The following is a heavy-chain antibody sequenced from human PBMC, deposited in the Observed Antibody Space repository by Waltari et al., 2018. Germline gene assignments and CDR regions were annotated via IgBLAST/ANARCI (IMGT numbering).Heavy chain of an antibody. CDR3: SVSLNS. CDR1: GFSFNNYW. Sequence: EVQLVESGGGLVQPGGSLRLSCAASGFSFNNYWMDWVRQAPGKGLEWGANIKQDGSESHHVDSVRGRFTISRDNAQNLLYLQMNSLRAEDTAVYYCSVSLNSWGQGTLVTVSS. CDR2: IKQDGSES. V-gene: IGHV3-7*01. J-gene: IGHJ4*02.